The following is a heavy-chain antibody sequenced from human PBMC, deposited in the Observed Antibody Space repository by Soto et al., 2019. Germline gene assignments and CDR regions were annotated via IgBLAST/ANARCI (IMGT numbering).Heavy chain of an antibody. CDR3: AREPPGAHYYCDC. Sequence: QVQLVQSGAEVKKPGASVKVSCRTSVYTSPLYDINWVRQAPGQGLEWMGWMNPKSGNTGYAQRFKSRVTMTRDTSRTTAYMELSSLTSADTAVDYCAREPPGAHYYCDCWGQGT. D-gene: IGHD7-27*01. CDR2: MNPKSGNT. CDR1: VYTSPLYD. V-gene: IGHV1-8*01. J-gene: IGHJ4*02.